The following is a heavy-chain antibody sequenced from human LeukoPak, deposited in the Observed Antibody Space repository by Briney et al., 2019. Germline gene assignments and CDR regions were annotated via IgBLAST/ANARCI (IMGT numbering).Heavy chain of an antibody. V-gene: IGHV7-4-1*02. D-gene: IGHD4-17*01. J-gene: IGHJ5*02. CDR2: INTNTGNP. CDR1: GYTFTGYY. Sequence: GASVKVSCKASGYTFTGYYMHWVRQAPGQGLEWMGWINTNTGNPTYAQGFTGRFVFSLDTSVSTAYLQISSLKAEDTAVYYCARVPDDYGDYSFLDPWGQGTLVTVSS. CDR3: ARVPDDYGDYSFLDP.